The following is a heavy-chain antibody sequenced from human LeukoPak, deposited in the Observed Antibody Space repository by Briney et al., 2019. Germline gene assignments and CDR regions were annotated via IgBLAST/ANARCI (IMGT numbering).Heavy chain of an antibody. V-gene: IGHV3-64*01. Sequence: GGSLRLSCAASGFTFSSYAMHWVRQAPGKGLEYVSAISSNGGSTYYANSVKGRFTISRDNSKNTLYLQMGSLRAEDMAVYYCARAGDYTSGAFDIWGQGTMVTVSS. CDR3: ARAGDYTSGAFDI. CDR1: GFTFSSYA. D-gene: IGHD4-17*01. J-gene: IGHJ3*02. CDR2: ISSNGGST.